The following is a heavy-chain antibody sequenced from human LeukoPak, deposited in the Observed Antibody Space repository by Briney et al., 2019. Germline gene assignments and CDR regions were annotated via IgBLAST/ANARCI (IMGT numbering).Heavy chain of an antibody. CDR1: GFTVSSNY. CDR3: ATRGGSGYSYGYLEY. CDR2: IYSGDDT. J-gene: IGHJ4*02. Sequence: PGGSLRLSCAASGFTVSSNYMSWVRQAPGKGLEWVSLIYSGDDTYYPDSVKGRFTISRDNSKNTLYLQMNSLRAEDTAIYYCATRGGSGYSYGYLEYWGQGTLVTVSS. V-gene: IGHV3-66*01. D-gene: IGHD5-18*01.